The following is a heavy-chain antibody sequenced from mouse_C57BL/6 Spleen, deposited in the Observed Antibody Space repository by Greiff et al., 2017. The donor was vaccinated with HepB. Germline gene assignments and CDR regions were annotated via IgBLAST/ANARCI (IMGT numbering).Heavy chain of an antibody. V-gene: IGHV1-64*01. CDR1: GYTFTSYW. CDR3: ARSRSYEYDNYAMDY. D-gene: IGHD2-4*01. J-gene: IGHJ4*01. Sequence: QVQLPQPGAELVKPGASVKLSCKASGYTFTSYWMHWVKQRPGQGLEWIGMIHPNSGSTNYNEKFKSKATLTVDKSSSTAYMQLSSLTSEDSAVYYCARSRSYEYDNYAMDYWGQGTSVTVSS. CDR2: IHPNSGST.